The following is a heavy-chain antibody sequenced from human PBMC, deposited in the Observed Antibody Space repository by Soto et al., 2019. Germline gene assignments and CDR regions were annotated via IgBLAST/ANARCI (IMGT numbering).Heavy chain of an antibody. V-gene: IGHV1-18*01. J-gene: IGHJ4*02. CDR2: INAYNGNT. CDR3: ARESPPADY. Sequence: QVQLVQSGAEVKKPGASVKVSCKASGYTFTSYGISWVRQAPGQGLEWMGWINAYNGNTNYAQKPQGRVTMTTETLTSTAYMELRSLRFDETAVYYCARESPPADYWGQGTLVTVSS. CDR1: GYTFTSYG.